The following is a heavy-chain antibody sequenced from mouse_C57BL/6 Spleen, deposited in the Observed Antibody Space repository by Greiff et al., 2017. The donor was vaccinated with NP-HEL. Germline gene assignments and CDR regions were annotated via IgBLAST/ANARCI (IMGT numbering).Heavy chain of an antibody. CDR1: GYTFTDYN. CDR2: INPNNGGT. J-gene: IGHJ2*01. V-gene: IGHV1-22*01. CDR3: ASGGYYFDY. Sequence: EVQLQQSGPELVKPGASVKMSCKASGYTFTDYNMHWVKQSHGKSLEWIGYINPNNGGTSYNQKFKGKATLTVNKSSSTAYMERRSLTSEDSAVYYCASGGYYFDYWGQGTTLTVSS.